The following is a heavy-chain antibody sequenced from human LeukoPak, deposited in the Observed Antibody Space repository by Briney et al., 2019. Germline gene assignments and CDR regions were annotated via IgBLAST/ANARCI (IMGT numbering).Heavy chain of an antibody. V-gene: IGHV1-46*01. CDR1: GYTFTSYD. J-gene: IGHJ4*02. D-gene: IGHD3-9*01. CDR2: INPSGGST. Sequence: WASVKVSCKASGYTFTSYDINWVRQATGQGLEWMGIINPSGGSTSYAQKFQGRVTMTRDTSTSTVYMELSSLRSEDTAVYYCARGRRYFDWLSTIDYWGQGTLVTVSS. CDR3: ARGRRYFDWLSTIDY.